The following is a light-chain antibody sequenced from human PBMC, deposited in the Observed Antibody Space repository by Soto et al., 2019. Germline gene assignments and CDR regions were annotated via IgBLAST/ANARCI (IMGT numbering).Light chain of an antibody. Sequence: DIQMTQSPSTLSASVGDRVTITCRASQSISRWLACYQQKPGKAPKLLIHDATILESGVPSRFSGSGSGTELTLTISSLQPDDSAAYYRQQYNSYPWTFGQGTKVDIK. CDR1: QSISRW. V-gene: IGKV1-5*01. CDR2: DAT. J-gene: IGKJ1*01. CDR3: QQYNSYPWT.